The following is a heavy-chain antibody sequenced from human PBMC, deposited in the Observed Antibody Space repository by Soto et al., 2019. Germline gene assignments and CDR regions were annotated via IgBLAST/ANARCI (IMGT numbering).Heavy chain of an antibody. CDR1: GGSINTFY. D-gene: IGHD5-12*01. CDR2: IFSSGST. J-gene: IGHJ4*02. Sequence: SETLSLACTVSGGSINTFYWSWVRQPAGKGLEWIGRIFSSGSTSFNPSLESRVAMSVDTSKNHFSLNLSSVTAADMTVYYCAREGSYSAYNFAHGIQLWSFDFWGQGALVTVSS. CDR3: AREGSYSAYNFAHGIQLWSFDF. V-gene: IGHV4-4*07.